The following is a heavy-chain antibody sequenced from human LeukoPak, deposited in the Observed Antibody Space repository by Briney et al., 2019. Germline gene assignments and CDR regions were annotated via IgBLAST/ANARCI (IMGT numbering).Heavy chain of an antibody. V-gene: IGHV4-39*01. Sequence: PSETLSLTCTVSGGSISSSSYYWGWIRQPPGKGLEWIGSIYYSGSTYYNPSLKSRVTISVDTSKNQFSLKLSSVTAADTAVHYCARHERVAAAGTGGGDYWGQGTLVTVSS. CDR1: GGSISSSSYY. J-gene: IGHJ4*02. D-gene: IGHD6-13*01. CDR3: ARHERVAAAGTGGGDY. CDR2: IYYSGST.